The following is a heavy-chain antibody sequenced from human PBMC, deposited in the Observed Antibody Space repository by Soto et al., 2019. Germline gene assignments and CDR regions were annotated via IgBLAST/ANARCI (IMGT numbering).Heavy chain of an antibody. J-gene: IGHJ5*02. CDR1: GGSISSGGYY. D-gene: IGHD2-21*02. V-gene: IGHV4-31*03. CDR2: IYYSGST. CDR3: AIKAYCGGACYYNWFDP. Sequence: QVQLQESGPGLVKPSQTLSLTCTVSGGSISSGGYYWSWIRQHPGKGLEWIGYIYYSGSTYYNPSLKSRVTISVDTSKNQFSLKLSSVTAADTAVYYCAIKAYCGGACYYNWFDPWGQGTLVTVSS.